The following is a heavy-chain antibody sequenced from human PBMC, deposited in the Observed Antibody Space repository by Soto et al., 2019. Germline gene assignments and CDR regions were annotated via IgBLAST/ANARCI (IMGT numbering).Heavy chain of an antibody. V-gene: IGHV4-31*03. D-gene: IGHD5-18*01. CDR1: GGSITTGGYY. J-gene: IGHJ4*02. Sequence: QVQLQESGPGLVKPSQTLSLTCTVSGGSITTGGYYLSWIRQHPGKGLEWIGYIYYSGSTSYNPSLKSRITMSVDTSKNQFSLKLNSVTAADTAVYYCARDDTRAGYDYWGQGTLVTVSS. CDR3: ARDDTRAGYDY. CDR2: IYYSGST.